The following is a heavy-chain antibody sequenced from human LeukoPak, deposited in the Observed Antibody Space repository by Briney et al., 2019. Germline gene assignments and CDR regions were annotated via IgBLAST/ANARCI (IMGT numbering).Heavy chain of an antibody. CDR1: GFTFSLYW. V-gene: IGHV3-33*06. CDR2: IWYDGSNR. J-gene: IGHJ4*02. D-gene: IGHD6-19*01. CDR3: AKGDSSGWASLDY. Sequence: GGSLRLSCAASGFTFSLYWMNWVRQAPGKGLEWVAIIWYDGSNRYYADSVKGRFTISRDNSKNTLYLQMNSLRAEDTAVYYCAKGDSSGWASLDYWGQGTLVTVSS.